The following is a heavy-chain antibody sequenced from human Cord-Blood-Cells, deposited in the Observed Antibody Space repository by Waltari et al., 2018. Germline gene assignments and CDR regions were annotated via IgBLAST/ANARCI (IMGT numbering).Heavy chain of an antibody. J-gene: IGHJ3*02. V-gene: IGHV1-69*01. CDR2: IIPIFGTA. CDR1: RGTFGSNA. Sequence: QVQLVQSGAEVQTPGSSVKVACKARRGTFGSNAISWVRRAPGQGLEWMGGIIPIFGTANYAQKFQGRVTITADESTSTAYMELSSLRSEDTAVYYCAREGYCSSTSCYAFDIWGQGTMVTVSS. CDR3: AREGYCSSTSCYAFDI. D-gene: IGHD2-2*01.